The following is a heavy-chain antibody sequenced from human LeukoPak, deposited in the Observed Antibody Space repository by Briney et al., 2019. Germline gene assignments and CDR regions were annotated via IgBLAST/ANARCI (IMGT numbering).Heavy chain of an antibody. V-gene: IGHV4-34*01. CDR3: ASATYYDILTGYFVAFDI. D-gene: IGHD3-9*01. CDR1: GGPFSDSS. Sequence: SETLSLTCAVSGGPFSDSSWTWIRQPPGKGLEWIGDINHGGSTSYNPSLNSRVTISIDTSKNQFSLKLSSVTAADTAVYYCASATYYDILTGYFVAFDIWGQGTMVTVSS. J-gene: IGHJ3*02. CDR2: INHGGST.